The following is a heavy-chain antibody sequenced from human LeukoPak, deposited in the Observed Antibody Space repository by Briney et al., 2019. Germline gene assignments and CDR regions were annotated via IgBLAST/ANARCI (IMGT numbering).Heavy chain of an antibody. V-gene: IGHV3-15*01. D-gene: IGHD3-10*01. CDR1: GFTFSNTC. J-gene: IGHJ4*02. CDR2: IQSKTDGGTT. CDR3: ATLTVRGVINI. Sequence: RRSLRLSCAASGFTFSNTCMNWVRQAPGKGLEWVGRIQSKTDGGTTEYAAPVKGRFTISRDDSKTTLYLQMNSLKTEDTAVYYCATLTVRGVINIWGQGTLVTVSS.